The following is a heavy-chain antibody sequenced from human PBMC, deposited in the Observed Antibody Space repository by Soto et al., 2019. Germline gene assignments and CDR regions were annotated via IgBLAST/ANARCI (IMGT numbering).Heavy chain of an antibody. CDR3: ARAGPFGVVIMGAEMNWFDP. J-gene: IGHJ5*02. CDR1: GYTFTSYG. CDR2: ISAYNGNT. V-gene: IGHV1-18*01. Sequence: QVQLVQSGAEVKKPGASVKVSCKASGYTFTSYGISWVRQAPGQGLEWMRWISAYNGNTNYAQKLQGRVTMTTDTSTSTAYMELRSLRSDVTAVYYCARAGPFGVVIMGAEMNWFDPWGPGTLVTVSS. D-gene: IGHD3-3*01.